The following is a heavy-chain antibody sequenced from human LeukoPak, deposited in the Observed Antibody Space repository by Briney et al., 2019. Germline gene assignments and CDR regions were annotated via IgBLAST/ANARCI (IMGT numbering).Heavy chain of an antibody. V-gene: IGHV1-2*02. CDR1: GYTFTGYY. J-gene: IGHJ5*02. CDR3: ARALTDFWSGYYDWFDP. CDR2: INPNSGGT. D-gene: IGHD3-3*01. Sequence: ASVKVSCKASGYTFTGYYMHWVRQAPGQGLEWMGWINPNSGGTNYAQKFQGRVSMTRDTSISTAYMELSRLRSDDTAVYYCARALTDFWSGYYDWFDPWGQGTLVTVSS.